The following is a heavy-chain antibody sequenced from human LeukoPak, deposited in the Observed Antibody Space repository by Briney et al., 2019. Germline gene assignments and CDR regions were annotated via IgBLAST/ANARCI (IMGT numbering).Heavy chain of an antibody. V-gene: IGHV1-2*02. D-gene: IGHD2-8*02. J-gene: IGHJ5*02. CDR1: GYTFTGYF. CDR2: INPNSGGA. Sequence: ASVKVSCKASGYTFTGYFMNWVRQAPGQGLEWMGWINPNSGGANYAQKFQGRVTMTRDTSISTAYMELSSLISDDTAVYYCARGSSVLDWFDLWGQGTLVTVSS. CDR3: ARGSSVLDWFDL.